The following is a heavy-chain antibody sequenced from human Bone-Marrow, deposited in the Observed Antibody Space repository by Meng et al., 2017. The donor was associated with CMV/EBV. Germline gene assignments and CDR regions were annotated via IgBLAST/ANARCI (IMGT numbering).Heavy chain of an antibody. CDR3: ARAPSGSYPYY. J-gene: IGHJ4*02. CDR2: TYYRSQWKT. D-gene: IGHD3-16*01. CDR1: GDSVSSDSGA. V-gene: IGHV6-1*01. Sequence: SQTLSLTCAISGDSVSSDSGAWNWIRQSPSRGLEWLGRTYYRSQWKTDYAVSVKSRMTIKSDTSKNQFSLQLNSVTPEDTAVYYCARAPSGSYPYYWGQGTLVTVSS.